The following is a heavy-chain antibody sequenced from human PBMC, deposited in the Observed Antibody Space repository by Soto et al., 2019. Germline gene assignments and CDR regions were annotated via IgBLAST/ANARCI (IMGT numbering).Heavy chain of an antibody. CDR1: GGSISSSSYY. J-gene: IGHJ5*02. Sequence: QLQLQESGPGLVKPSETLSLTCTVSGGSISSSSYYWGWIRQPPGKGLEWIGSIYYSGSTYYNPSLKSRVTISVDTSKNQFSLKLSSVTAADTAVYYCARRREAVTTVENWFDPWGQGTLVTVSS. D-gene: IGHD4-17*01. V-gene: IGHV4-39*01. CDR3: ARRREAVTTVENWFDP. CDR2: IYYSGST.